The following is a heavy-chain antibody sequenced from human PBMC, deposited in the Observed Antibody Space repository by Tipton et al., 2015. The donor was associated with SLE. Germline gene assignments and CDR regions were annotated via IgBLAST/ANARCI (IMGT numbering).Heavy chain of an antibody. J-gene: IGHJ2*01. CDR3: AREGIAAESWFFDL. CDR2: IYTGGNT. CDR1: GGSISRYY. D-gene: IGHD6-13*01. V-gene: IGHV4-4*07. Sequence: LRLSCTVSGGSISRYYWGWIRQPAGKGLEWIGRIYTGGNTKYNPSLESRVTLSVDASKDQFSLRLTSVTAADTAVYYCAREGIAAESWFFDLWGRGTLVTVSS.